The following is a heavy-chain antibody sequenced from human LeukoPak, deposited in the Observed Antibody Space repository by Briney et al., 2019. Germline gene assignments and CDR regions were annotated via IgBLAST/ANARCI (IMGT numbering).Heavy chain of an antibody. CDR3: ARGQDGYNHLDY. CDR2: MWYDGSNK. D-gene: IGHD5-24*01. CDR1: GFTFSSYG. J-gene: IGHJ4*02. V-gene: IGHV3-33*01. Sequence: GRSLRLSCAASGFTFSSYGMHWVRQAPGKGLEWVAVMWYDGSNKYYADSVKGRFTISRDNSKNTLYLQMNSLRAEDTAVYYCARGQDGYNHLDYWGQGTLVTVSS.